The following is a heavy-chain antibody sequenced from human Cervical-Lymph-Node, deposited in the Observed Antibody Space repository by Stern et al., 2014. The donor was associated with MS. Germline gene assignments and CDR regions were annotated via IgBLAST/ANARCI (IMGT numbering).Heavy chain of an antibody. Sequence: VQLVESGAEVKKPGASVKVSCKASGYTFTGYYMHWVRQAPGQGLEWMGRINPKSGGPNFAQKFQGRVTLTNDTSTSTVCMHLGGVRSDDTAVYFCVRGLGGGYNYGFDQWGQGTLVTVSS. CDR1: GYTFTGYY. D-gene: IGHD5-18*01. CDR3: VRGLGGGYNYGFDQ. CDR2: INPKSGGP. V-gene: IGHV1-2*06. J-gene: IGHJ5*02.